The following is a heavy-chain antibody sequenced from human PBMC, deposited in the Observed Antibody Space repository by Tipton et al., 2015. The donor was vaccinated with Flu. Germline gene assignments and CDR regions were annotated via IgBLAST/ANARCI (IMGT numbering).Heavy chain of an antibody. CDR3: ARSPSYSGSGIYPYYFDD. J-gene: IGHJ4*02. CDR1: GGFITSGSYY. D-gene: IGHD3-10*01. V-gene: IGHV4-61*02. CDR2: IYTTGST. Sequence: LRLSCTVSGGFITSGSYYWSWIRQSAGKGLEWIGRIYTTGSTNYNPSLRSRVTISGDTSKNQFSLQPNSVTAEDTAVYYCARSPSYSGSGIYPYYFDDWGQGTLVTVSS.